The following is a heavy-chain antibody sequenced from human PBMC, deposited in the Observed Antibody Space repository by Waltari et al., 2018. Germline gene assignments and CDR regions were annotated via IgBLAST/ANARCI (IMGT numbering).Heavy chain of an antibody. D-gene: IGHD1-26*01. J-gene: IGHJ4*02. CDR2: INPKNGDT. Sequence: QVQLGQSGTEVKKPGASVKVSCQASGYSFTDYLRHWVRQTPGQGLEWLGWINPKNGDTGYAQNFLGRVTMTRDTSINTVYMDLSGLRSDDTAVFYCARDPGPIVGAPDYWGQGTLVTVSS. CDR3: ARDPGPIVGAPDY. CDR1: GYSFTDYL. V-gene: IGHV1-2*02.